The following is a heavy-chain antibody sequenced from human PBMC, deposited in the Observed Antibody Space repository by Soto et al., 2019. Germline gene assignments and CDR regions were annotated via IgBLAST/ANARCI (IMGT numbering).Heavy chain of an antibody. CDR1: GGSVTLTSYY. CDR3: ASDYSGYSADPEYYGVEV. CDR2: VYYSGST. Sequence: SETLSLTCSVSGGSVTLTSYYWGWIRQPPGEGLEWIGNVYYSGSTNYNPSLKSRVTISVDTSKNQFSLSLKSVTAADTAVYYCASDYSGYSADPEYYGVEVWGQGTTVTVSS. J-gene: IGHJ6*02. V-gene: IGHV4-39*01. D-gene: IGHD3-22*01.